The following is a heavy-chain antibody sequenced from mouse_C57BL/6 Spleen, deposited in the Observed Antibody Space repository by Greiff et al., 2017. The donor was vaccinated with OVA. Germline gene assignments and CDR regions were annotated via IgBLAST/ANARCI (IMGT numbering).Heavy chain of an antibody. V-gene: IGHV3-6*01. CDR2: IRYDGRN. D-gene: IGHD1-1*01. CDR1: GYSITSGYY. CDR3: ASENMYYESSYESYFDF. J-gene: IGHJ1*01. Sequence: EVQLQESGPGLVKPSQSLSLTCSVTGYSITSGYYWNWIRQFPGNKLEWMGYIRYDGRNNYNPSLKNRISITRETSKNHILPKLNSVTTEDTATYYWASENMYYESSYESYFDFWGPGTTVTVSS.